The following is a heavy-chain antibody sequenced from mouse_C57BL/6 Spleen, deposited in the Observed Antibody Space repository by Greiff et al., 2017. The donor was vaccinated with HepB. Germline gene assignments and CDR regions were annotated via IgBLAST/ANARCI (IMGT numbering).Heavy chain of an antibody. CDR3: ASHYDYESWCAY. J-gene: IGHJ3*01. CDR2: IYPGDGDT. CDR1: GYAFSSSW. D-gene: IGHD2-4*01. Sequence: LVESGPELVKPGASVKISCKASGYAFSSSWMNWVKQRPGKGLEWIGRIYPGDGDTNYNGKFKGKATLTADKSSSTAYMQLSSLTSEDSAVYFCASHYDYESWCAYWGQGTLVTVSA. V-gene: IGHV1-82*01.